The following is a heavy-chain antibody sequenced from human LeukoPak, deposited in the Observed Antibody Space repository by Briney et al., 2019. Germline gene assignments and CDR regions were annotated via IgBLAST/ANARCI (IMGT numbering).Heavy chain of an antibody. Sequence: GGSLRLSCAASGFTFSSYAISWLRQAPEKVVEWVSAICGSSSSTYYADSVKGRFTNSKDNSNNTLSMQINSLRAEDTDVYYCAKGGSSYDSSGYADYWGQGTLVTVSS. CDR2: ICGSSSST. V-gene: IGHV3-23*01. J-gene: IGHJ4*02. D-gene: IGHD3-22*01. CDR1: GFTFSSYA. CDR3: AKGGSSYDSSGYADY.